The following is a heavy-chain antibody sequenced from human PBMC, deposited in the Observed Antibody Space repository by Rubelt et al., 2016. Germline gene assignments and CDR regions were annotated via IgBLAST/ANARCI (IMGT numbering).Heavy chain of an antibody. CDR2: IYYSGST. CDR1: VGSFSRYY. CDR3: ATHSGNPDAFDI. V-gene: IGHV4-34*01. J-gene: IGHJ3*02. D-gene: IGHD5-12*01. Sequence: QVQLQQWGAGLLKPSETLSLTCAVYVGSFSRYYWSWIRQPPGTGLEWIGYIYYSGSTYYNPSLNGRCTVSVDTSKNQFALKLSSGTAADTAVYYCATHSGNPDAFDIWGQGTMVTVSS.